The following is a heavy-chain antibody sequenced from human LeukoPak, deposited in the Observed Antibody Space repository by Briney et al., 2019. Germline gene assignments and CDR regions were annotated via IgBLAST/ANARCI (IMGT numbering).Heavy chain of an antibody. J-gene: IGHJ5*02. Sequence: VASVKISCKASGYTFTDYYMHWVQQAPGKGLEWMGRVDPEDGETIYAEKFQGRVTITADTSTDTAYMELSSLRSEDTAVYYCTRGPFSDWLTQSWFDPWGQGTLVTVSS. D-gene: IGHD3-9*01. CDR3: TRGPFSDWLTQSWFDP. CDR1: GYTFTDYY. V-gene: IGHV1-69-2*01. CDR2: VDPEDGET.